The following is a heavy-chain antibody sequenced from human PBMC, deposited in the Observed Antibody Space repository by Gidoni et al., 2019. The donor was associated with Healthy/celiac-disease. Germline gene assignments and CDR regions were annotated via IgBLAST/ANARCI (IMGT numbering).Heavy chain of an antibody. CDR1: GFTSSSYA. CDR2: ISGSGVST. J-gene: IGHJ6*03. D-gene: IGHD3-3*01. Sequence: EVQLLESAGGLLQPGGSLRPSCADSGFTSSSYAMSWVRQAPGKGLECVSAISGSGVSTYFADSVKGRFTISRDNSKNTLYLQMNSLRAEDTAVYYCAKRLRFLEWLLGHYYYYYMDVWGKGTTVTVSS. CDR3: AKRLRFLEWLLGHYYYYYMDV. V-gene: IGHV3-23*01.